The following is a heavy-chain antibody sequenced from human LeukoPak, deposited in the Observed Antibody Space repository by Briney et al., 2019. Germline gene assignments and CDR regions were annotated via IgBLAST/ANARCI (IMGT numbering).Heavy chain of an antibody. Sequence: ASVKVSCKASGGTFSSYAISWVRQAPGQGLEWMGGIIPIFGTANYAQKFQGRVTITADESTSTAYMELSSLRSEDTAVYYCARGDGIAAAYYYYYGMDVWGQGTTVTVSS. J-gene: IGHJ6*02. CDR1: GGTFSSYA. CDR2: IIPIFGTA. CDR3: ARGDGIAAAYYYYYGMDV. D-gene: IGHD6-25*01. V-gene: IGHV1-69*13.